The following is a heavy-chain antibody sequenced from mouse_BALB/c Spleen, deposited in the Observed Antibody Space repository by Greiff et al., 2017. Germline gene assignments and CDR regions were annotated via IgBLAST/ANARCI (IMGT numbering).Heavy chain of an antibody. Sequence: EVKLQESGGGLVQPGGSRKLSCAASGFTFSSFGMHWVRQAPEKGLEWVAYISSGSSIIYYADTVKGRFTISRDNPKNTLFLQMTSLRSEDTAMYYCAKPITTATYYAMDYWGQGTSVTVSS. CDR3: AKPITTATYYAMDY. CDR2: ISSGSSII. J-gene: IGHJ4*01. V-gene: IGHV5-17*02. D-gene: IGHD1-2*01. CDR1: GFTFSSFG.